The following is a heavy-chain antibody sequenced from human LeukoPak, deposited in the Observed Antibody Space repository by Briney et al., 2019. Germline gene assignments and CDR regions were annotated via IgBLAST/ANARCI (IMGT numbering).Heavy chain of an antibody. Sequence: PGGSLRLSCVASGFTVNSYGMSWVRQAPGKGLEWVSSISSSSSYIYYADSVKGRFIISRDNSKYTLYLQMISLSAEDTAVYYCAKSGLNRFDYWGQGTLVTVSS. D-gene: IGHD2-15*01. CDR2: ISSSSSYI. CDR1: GFTVNSYG. CDR3: AKSGLNRFDY. V-gene: IGHV3-23*01. J-gene: IGHJ4*02.